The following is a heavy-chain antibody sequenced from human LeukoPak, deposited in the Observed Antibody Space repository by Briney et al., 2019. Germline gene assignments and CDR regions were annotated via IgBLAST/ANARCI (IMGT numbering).Heavy chain of an antibody. CDR2: ISSSSDYI. CDR3: ARSRSVSNYKGMDV. J-gene: IGHJ6*02. CDR1: GFTFRDYS. V-gene: IGHV3-21*01. Sequence: GGSLRPSCPAPGFTFRDYSMSWFRQAPGKGLEWAPPISSSSDYIYYADSVKGRFTISRDNARNSLYLQMNSLRAEDTAVYYCARSRSVSNYKGMDVWGQGTTVTVSS. D-gene: IGHD5/OR15-5a*01.